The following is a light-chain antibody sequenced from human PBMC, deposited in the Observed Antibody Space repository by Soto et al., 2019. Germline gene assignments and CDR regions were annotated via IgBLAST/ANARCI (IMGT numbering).Light chain of an antibody. CDR3: QHYGGSFI. V-gene: IGKV3-20*01. CDR2: NTS. Sequence: EIVLTQSPGTLSLSPGEGATVSCRVSQSINSKSLVWYQRKFGQAPRLLIYNTSSRATGIPDRFSGSGSGTDFTLSISRLETEDSAVYYCQHYGGSFIFGPGTQVDIX. CDR1: QSINSKS. J-gene: IGKJ3*01.